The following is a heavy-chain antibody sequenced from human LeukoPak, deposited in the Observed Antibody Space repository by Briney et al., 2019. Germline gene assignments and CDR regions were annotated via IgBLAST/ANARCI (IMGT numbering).Heavy chain of an antibody. CDR1: GWSFSGYY. V-gene: IGHV4-34*01. CDR3: ARGGVVVTAKIIDY. Sequence: SETLCLTCAAYGWSFSGYYWSWIRQPPGKGLEWIGEINHSGSTNYNPPLQSRVTISVDTSKNQFSLKLSSVTAADTAVYYCARGGVVVTAKIIDYWGQGTLVTVSS. D-gene: IGHD2-21*02. J-gene: IGHJ4*02. CDR2: INHSGST.